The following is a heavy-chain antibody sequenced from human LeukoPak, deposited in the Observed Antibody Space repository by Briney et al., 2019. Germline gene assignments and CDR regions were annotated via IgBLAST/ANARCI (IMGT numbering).Heavy chain of an antibody. V-gene: IGHV1-2*02. D-gene: IGHD3-22*01. CDR3: ARDLEYYYDSSGYYYSD. CDR2: INPNSGGT. CDR1: GYTFTGYY. J-gene: IGHJ4*02. Sequence: ASVKVSCKASGYTFTGYYMHWVRQAPGQGLEWMGWINPNSGGTNYAQKFQGRVTMTRDTSISIAYMELSRLRSDDTAVYYCARDLEYYYDSSGYYYSDWGQGTLVTVSS.